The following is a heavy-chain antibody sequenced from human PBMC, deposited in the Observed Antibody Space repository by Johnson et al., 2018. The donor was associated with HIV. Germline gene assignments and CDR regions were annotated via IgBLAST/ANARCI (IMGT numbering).Heavy chain of an antibody. J-gene: IGHJ3*02. CDR2: ISYDGSNK. D-gene: IGHD6-6*01. V-gene: IGHV3-30-3*01. CDR3: ARGNSVAARIGAFDI. Sequence: QVQLVESGGGVVQPGRSLRLSCAASEFTFSTFSRNAMHWVRQAPGKGLEWVAVISYDGSNKYYADSVKGRFTIFRDNSKNTLCLQMNSLRPEDMAVFYCARGNSVAARIGAFDIWGQGTMVTVSS. CDR1: EFTFSTFSRNA.